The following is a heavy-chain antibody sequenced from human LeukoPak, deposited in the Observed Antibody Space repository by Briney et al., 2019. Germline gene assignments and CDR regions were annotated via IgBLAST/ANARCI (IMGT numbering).Heavy chain of an antibody. CDR1: GYTFTGYY. Sequence: ASVKVSCKASGYTFTGYYIHCVRQAPGQGLEWMGWINPNSGGTNYAEKFQGRVTMTRDTSISTAYMELSSLRSDDTAVYYCAREERPVAYYDSRGIALDYWGQGTLVTVSS. D-gene: IGHD3-22*01. CDR3: AREERPVAYYDSRGIALDY. V-gene: IGHV1-2*02. J-gene: IGHJ4*02. CDR2: INPNSGGT.